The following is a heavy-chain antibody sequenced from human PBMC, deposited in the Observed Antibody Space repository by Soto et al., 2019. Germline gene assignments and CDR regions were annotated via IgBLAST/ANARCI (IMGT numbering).Heavy chain of an antibody. Sequence: QVQLVQSGAEVKKPGASVKVSCKASGYTFTSYGISWVRQAPGQGLEWMGWISAYNGNTNYAQKLQGRVTMTTDTSTSTAYMELRSLRSDDTAVYYCARRGSGSLGYCSGGRCSSPGYYGMDVWGQGTTVTVSS. CDR2: ISAYNGNT. V-gene: IGHV1-18*04. CDR3: ARRGSGSLGYCSGGRCSSPGYYGMDV. CDR1: GYTFTSYG. J-gene: IGHJ6*02. D-gene: IGHD2-15*01.